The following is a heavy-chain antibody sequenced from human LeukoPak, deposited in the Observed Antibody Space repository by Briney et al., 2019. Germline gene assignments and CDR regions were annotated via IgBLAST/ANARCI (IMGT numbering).Heavy chain of an antibody. J-gene: IGHJ5*02. CDR3: AREEVQWLGWFNP. V-gene: IGHV3-23*01. Sequence: TGGSLRLSCAASGFTFSNYAMSWVRQAPGKGLEWVSAISGSGGSTYYADSVKGRFTISRDNSKNTLYLQMNSLRADDTAVYYCAREEVQWLGWFNPWGQGTLVTVSS. D-gene: IGHD6-19*01. CDR2: ISGSGGST. CDR1: GFTFSNYA.